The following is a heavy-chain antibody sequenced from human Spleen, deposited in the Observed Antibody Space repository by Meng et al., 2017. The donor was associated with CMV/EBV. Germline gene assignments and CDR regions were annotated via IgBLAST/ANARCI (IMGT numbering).Heavy chain of an antibody. Sequence: SGYRFTNYWIGWVRQMPGKGLEWMGIIYPGDSDTRYSPSFQGHVTISVDKSIHTAYVQWSSLKASDTAIYYCARQMGTQPGHWFDPWGQGTLVTVSS. CDR1: GYRFTNYW. V-gene: IGHV5-51*01. CDR2: IYPGDSDT. J-gene: IGHJ5*02. D-gene: IGHD7-27*01. CDR3: ARQMGTQPGHWFDP.